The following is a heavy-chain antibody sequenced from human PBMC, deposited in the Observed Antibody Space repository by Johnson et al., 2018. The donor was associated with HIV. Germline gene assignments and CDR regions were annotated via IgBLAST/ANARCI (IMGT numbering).Heavy chain of an antibody. CDR3: ARGRKTVTTVRPSAFDI. CDR2: ISYDGSNK. Sequence: QVQLVESGGGVVQPGRSLRLSCAASGITFSDYAMHWVRQAPGKGLEWVAVISYDGSNKYYADSVKGRSTISRDNSKNTLYLQMNSLRAEDTAVYYCARGRKTVTTVRPSAFDIWGQGTMVTVSS. J-gene: IGHJ3*02. CDR1: GITFSDYA. V-gene: IGHV3-30-3*01. D-gene: IGHD4-17*01.